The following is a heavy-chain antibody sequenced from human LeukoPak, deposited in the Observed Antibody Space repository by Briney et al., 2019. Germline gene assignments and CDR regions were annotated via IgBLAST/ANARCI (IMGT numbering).Heavy chain of an antibody. CDR2: ISGSGGST. J-gene: IGHJ4*02. Sequence: GESLRLSCAATGFTFRSYAMSWVRQAPGKGLEWVSAISGSGGSTYYADSVRGRFTIYRENPKNTLYLQMNSLRAEDTAVYYCAKQVPTAYVDYWGQGTLVIVS. CDR3: AKQVPTAYVDY. V-gene: IGHV3-23*01. D-gene: IGHD2-2*01. CDR1: GFTFRSYA.